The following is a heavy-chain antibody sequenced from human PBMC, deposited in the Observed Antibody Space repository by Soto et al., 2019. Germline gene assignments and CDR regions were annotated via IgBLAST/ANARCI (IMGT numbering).Heavy chain of an antibody. V-gene: IGHV1-69*12. CDR2: IIPIFGTA. D-gene: IGHD6-6*01. CDR3: AREGEEYGAARRFDY. Sequence: QVQLVQSGAEVKKPGSSVKVSCKASGGTFSSYAISWVRQAPGQGLEWMGGIIPIFGTAHYAQKYQGRVTMTADESTSTADRELSRLRSEDTAVYYCAREGEEYGAARRFDYWGQGTLVTVSS. CDR1: GGTFSSYA. J-gene: IGHJ4*02.